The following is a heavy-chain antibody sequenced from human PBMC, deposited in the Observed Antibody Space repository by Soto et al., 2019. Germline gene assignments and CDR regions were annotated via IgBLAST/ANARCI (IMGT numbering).Heavy chain of an antibody. J-gene: IGHJ6*02. CDR2: IYHAGSV. V-gene: IGHV4-38-2*01. Sequence: SETLSLTCAVSGYSIGSGYYWAWIRQSPGKGLEWIGSIYHAGSVYYNPSLNGRVALSMDTSKNHFSLKLTSVTAADTAVYYCARTFEYYGMDVWGQGTKVTVSS. CDR3: ARTFEYYGMDV. CDR1: GYSIGSGYY. D-gene: IGHD3-9*01.